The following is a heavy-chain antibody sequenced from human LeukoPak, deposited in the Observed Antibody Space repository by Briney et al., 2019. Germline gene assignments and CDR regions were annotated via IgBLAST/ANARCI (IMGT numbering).Heavy chain of an antibody. D-gene: IGHD6-19*01. J-gene: IGHJ5*02. V-gene: IGHV1-46*01. CDR1: GYTFTSYY. Sequence: GASVKVSCKASGYTFTSYYMHWVRQAPGQGLEWMGIINPSGGSTSYAQKFQGRVTMTRDTSTSTVYMELSSQRSEDTAVYYCARRAVAGTTDPWGQGTLVTVSS. CDR3: ARRAVAGTTDP. CDR2: INPSGGST.